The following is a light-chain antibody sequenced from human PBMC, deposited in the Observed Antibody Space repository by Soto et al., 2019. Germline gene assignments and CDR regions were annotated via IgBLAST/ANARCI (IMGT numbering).Light chain of an antibody. J-gene: IGKJ2*01. CDR2: AAS. V-gene: IGKV3-15*01. CDR3: QQYNNWPPTFT. CDR1: QSVSSN. Sequence: EIVMTQSPATLSVSPGETVTLSCRASQSVSSNFAWYQQKPGQAPRLLIYAASTRATGIPARFSGSGSGTEFTLAISILQSEDVAISYCQQYNNWPPTFTFGQGTKLEIK.